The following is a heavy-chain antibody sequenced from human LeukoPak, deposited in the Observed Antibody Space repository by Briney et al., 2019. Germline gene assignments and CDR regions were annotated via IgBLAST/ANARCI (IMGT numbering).Heavy chain of an antibody. Sequence: PGGSLRLSCAASGFTFRTSGMNWVRQAPGKGLEWVSATSSSDAGTYYADSVRGRFTISRDNSKNTLYLQMNTLRAEDTAVYYCAKGGATILDYWGQGTLVTVSS. V-gene: IGHV3-23*01. D-gene: IGHD1-26*01. CDR3: AKGGATILDY. CDR1: GFTFRTSG. CDR2: TSSSDAGT. J-gene: IGHJ4*02.